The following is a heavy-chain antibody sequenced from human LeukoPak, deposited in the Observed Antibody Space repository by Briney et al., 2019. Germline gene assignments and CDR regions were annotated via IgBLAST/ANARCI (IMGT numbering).Heavy chain of an antibody. V-gene: IGHV4-59*01. CDR2: IYYSGST. Sequence: PSETLSLTCTVSGGSISSYYWSWIRQPPGKGLEWIGYIYYSGSTNYNPSLKSRVTISVDTSKNQFSLKLSSVTAADTAVYYCARGYGPHTSGWDYWGQGTLVTVSS. CDR1: GGSISSYY. D-gene: IGHD6-19*01. J-gene: IGHJ4*02. CDR3: ARGYGPHTSGWDY.